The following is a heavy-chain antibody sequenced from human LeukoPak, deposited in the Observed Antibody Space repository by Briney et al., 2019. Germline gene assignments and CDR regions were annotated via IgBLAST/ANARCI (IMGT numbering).Heavy chain of an antibody. J-gene: IGHJ3*02. D-gene: IGHD3-16*02. V-gene: IGHV4-59*08. CDR2: IYYSGST. CDR3: ARHLRLGELSLSPGAFDI. CDR1: GGSIGSYY. Sequence: SETLSLTCTVSGGSIGSYYWSWIRQPPGKGLEWIGYIYYSGSTNYNPSLKSRVTISVDTSKNQFSLKLSSVTAADTAVYYCARHLRLGELSLSPGAFDIWGQGTMVTVSS.